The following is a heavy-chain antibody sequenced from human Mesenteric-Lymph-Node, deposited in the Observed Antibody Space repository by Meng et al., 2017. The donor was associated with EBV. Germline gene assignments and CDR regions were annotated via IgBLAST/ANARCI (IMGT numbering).Heavy chain of an antibody. V-gene: IGHV1-18*01. CDR3: ARGATDFDY. CDR2: INTYNFNT. J-gene: IGHJ4*02. D-gene: IGHD5-12*01. CDR1: AYTFSRYY. Sequence: QVQLVQSGAEVWKPGTSVKVSCKASAYTFSRYYINWVRQAPGQGLEWMGWINTYNFNTIYAQNLQGRVTLTTDTSTNTAYMELRSLRSDDTAVYYCARGATDFDYWGQGSLVTVSS.